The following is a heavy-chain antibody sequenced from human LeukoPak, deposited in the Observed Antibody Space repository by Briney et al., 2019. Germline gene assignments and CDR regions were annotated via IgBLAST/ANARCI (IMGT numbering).Heavy chain of an antibody. D-gene: IGHD3-3*01. V-gene: IGHV3-11*01. CDR3: ARAAREWLFDAFDI. Sequence: GGSLRLSCAASGFTFSDYYMSWIRQAPGKGLEWVSYISSSGSTIYYADSVKGRFTISRDNAKNSLYLQMNSLRAEDTAVYYCARAAREWLFDAFDIWGQGTMVTVSS. J-gene: IGHJ3*02. CDR2: ISSSGSTI. CDR1: GFTFSDYY.